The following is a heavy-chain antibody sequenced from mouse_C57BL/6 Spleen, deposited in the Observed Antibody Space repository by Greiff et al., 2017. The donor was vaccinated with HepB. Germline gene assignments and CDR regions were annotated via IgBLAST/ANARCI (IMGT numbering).Heavy chain of an antibody. CDR2: INPNNGGT. J-gene: IGHJ4*01. Sequence: LVEPGASVKMSCKASGYTFTDYNMHWVKQSHGKSLEWIGYINPNNGGTSYNQKFKGKATLTVNKSSSTAYMELRSLTSEDSAVYYCARKRPLYAMDYWGQGTSVTVSS. CDR3: ARKRPLYAMDY. V-gene: IGHV1-22*01. D-gene: IGHD2-12*01. CDR1: GYTFTDYN.